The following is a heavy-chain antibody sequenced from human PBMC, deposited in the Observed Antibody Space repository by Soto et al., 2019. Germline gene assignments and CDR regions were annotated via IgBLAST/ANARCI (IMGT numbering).Heavy chain of an antibody. CDR2: IYYSGST. Sequence: SETLSLTCTVSGGSVSSGSYYWSWIRQPPGKGLEWIGYIYYSGSTNYNPSLKSRVTISVDTPKNQISLKLSSVTAADTAVYYCTRHRRPGSSSWYGVDYWGQGTLVTVSS. CDR3: TRHRRPGSSSWYGVDY. CDR1: GGSVSSGSYY. V-gene: IGHV4-61*01. D-gene: IGHD6-13*01. J-gene: IGHJ4*02.